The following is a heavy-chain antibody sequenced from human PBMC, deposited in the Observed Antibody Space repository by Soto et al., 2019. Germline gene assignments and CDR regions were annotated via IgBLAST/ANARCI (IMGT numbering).Heavy chain of an antibody. CDR3: AREGLELRGGPDWFDP. CDR2: IYYTGST. CDR1: GASVSSGTYY. Sequence: PSETLSLTCTVFGASVSSGTYYWSWIRQAPGKGLEWVGHIYYTGSTNYNPSLNNRVTISVDTSKNQFFLNLRSVTAADTAVYYCAREGLELRGGPDWFDPWGQGTLVTVSS. D-gene: IGHD1-7*01. V-gene: IGHV4-61*01. J-gene: IGHJ5*02.